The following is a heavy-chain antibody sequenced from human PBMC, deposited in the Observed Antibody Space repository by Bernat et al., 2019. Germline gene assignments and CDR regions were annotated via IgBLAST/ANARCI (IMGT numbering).Heavy chain of an antibody. CDR3: ARGRGDYVWGSYRYTSPFDY. CDR2: IMHSVST. CDR1: GGSFSGYY. J-gene: IGHJ4*02. V-gene: IGHV4-34*01. Sequence: QVQLQQWGAGLLKPSETLSLTCAVYGGSFSGYYWSWIRYPPGKGREWIGEIMHSVSTNYNPYLKNRVTISVDTTKNKFSLKLSLVNAADRAVYYCARGRGDYVWGSYRYTSPFDYWGQGTLVTVSS. D-gene: IGHD3-16*02.